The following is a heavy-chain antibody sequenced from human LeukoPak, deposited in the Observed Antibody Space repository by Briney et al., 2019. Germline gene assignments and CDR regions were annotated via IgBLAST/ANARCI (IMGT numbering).Heavy chain of an antibody. V-gene: IGHV3-48*01. D-gene: IGHD6-6*01. Sequence: GSLRLSCAASGFTFNTYSMNWVRQAPGKGLEWVSYISSSSSTIYYADSVKGRFTISRDNSKNTLYLQMNSLRAEDTAVYYCAKLGSSPYFDYWGQGTLVTVSS. CDR1: GFTFNTYS. CDR3: AKLGSSPYFDY. CDR2: ISSSSSTI. J-gene: IGHJ4*02.